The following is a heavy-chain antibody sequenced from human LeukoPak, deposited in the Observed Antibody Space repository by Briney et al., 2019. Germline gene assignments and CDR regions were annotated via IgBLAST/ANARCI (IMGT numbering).Heavy chain of an antibody. CDR3: ARARPESFSSDWYRRGYNYYMDV. CDR1: GFSLSTSGMC. V-gene: IGHV2-70*11. Sequence: ESGPTLVNPTQTLTLTCTFSGFSLSTSGMCVSWIRQPPGKALEWLARIDWDDDKYYSTSLKTRLSISKDTSKNQVVLTMTKMDPVDTATYYCARARPESFSSDWYRRGYNYYMDVWGKGTTVTISS. CDR2: IDWDDDK. D-gene: IGHD6-19*01. J-gene: IGHJ6*03.